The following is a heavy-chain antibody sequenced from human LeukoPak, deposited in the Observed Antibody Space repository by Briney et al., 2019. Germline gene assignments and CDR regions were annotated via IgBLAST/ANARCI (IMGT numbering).Heavy chain of an antibody. CDR3: ARSLMITLPVYYYYMDV. CDR1: GGTFSSYA. J-gene: IGHJ6*03. CDR2: IIPIFGTA. V-gene: IGHV1-69*13. D-gene: IGHD3-16*01. Sequence: SVKVSCKASGGTFSSYAISWVRQAPGQGLEWMGGIIPIFGTANYAQKFQGRVTITADESTSTAYMELSSLRSEDTAVYYCARSLMITLPVYYYYMDVWGKGTTVTVSS.